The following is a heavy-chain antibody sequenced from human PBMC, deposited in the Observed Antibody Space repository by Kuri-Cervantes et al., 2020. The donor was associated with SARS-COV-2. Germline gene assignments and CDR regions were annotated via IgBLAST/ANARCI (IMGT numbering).Heavy chain of an antibody. D-gene: IGHD3-3*01. V-gene: IGHV4-39*01. CDR3: ARRSTSITIFGVVNINPFDY. CDR2: IYYSGST. Sequence: GSLRLSCTVSGGSISSSSYYWSWIRQPPGKGLEWIGSIYYSGSTYYNPSLKSRVTISVDTSKNQFSLKLSSVTAADTAVYYCARRSTSITIFGVVNINPFDYWGQGTLVTVSS. J-gene: IGHJ4*02. CDR1: GGSISSSSYY.